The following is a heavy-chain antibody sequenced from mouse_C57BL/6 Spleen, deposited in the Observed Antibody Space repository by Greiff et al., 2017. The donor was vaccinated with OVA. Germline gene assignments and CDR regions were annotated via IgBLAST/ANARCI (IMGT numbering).Heavy chain of an antibody. V-gene: IGHV5-17*01. J-gene: IGHJ3*01. CDR3: ARDDYDRAWFAY. Sequence: EVQLVESGGGLVKPGGSLELSCAASGFTFSDYGMHWVRQAPEKGLEWVAYISSGSSTIYYADTVKGRFTISRDNAKNTLFLQMTSLRSEDTAMYYCARDDYDRAWFAYWGQGTLVTVSA. D-gene: IGHD2-4*01. CDR2: ISSGSSTI. CDR1: GFTFSDYG.